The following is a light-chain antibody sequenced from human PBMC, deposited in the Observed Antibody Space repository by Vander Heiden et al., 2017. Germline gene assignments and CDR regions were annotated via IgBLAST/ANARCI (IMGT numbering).Light chain of an antibody. J-gene: IGLJ3*02. V-gene: IGLV1-40*01. CDR2: GNT. CDR3: QSYDSSLSGPHWV. CDR1: SPNIGAGYD. Sequence: QSVLTQPPSVSGAAGQRVTISCTGSSPNIGAGYDVHWDHQLPGTAPNLLIYGNTDRPSGVPDRFSGSKSGTSASLAITGLQAEDEADYYCQSYDSSLSGPHWVFGGGTKLTVL.